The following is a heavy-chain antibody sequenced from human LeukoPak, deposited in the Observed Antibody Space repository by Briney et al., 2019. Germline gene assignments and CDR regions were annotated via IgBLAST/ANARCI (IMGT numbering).Heavy chain of an antibody. CDR3: ARPIAGAGMHAFDI. Sequence: SETLSLTCGVYGGSFSAYYWSWIRQPPGKGLEWIGEIYHSGSTYYNPSLKSRVTISVDTSKNQFSLKLSSVTAADTAVYYCARPIAGAGMHAFDIWGQGTMVTVSS. J-gene: IGHJ3*02. CDR1: GGSFSAYY. V-gene: IGHV4-34*01. D-gene: IGHD6-13*01. CDR2: IYHSGST.